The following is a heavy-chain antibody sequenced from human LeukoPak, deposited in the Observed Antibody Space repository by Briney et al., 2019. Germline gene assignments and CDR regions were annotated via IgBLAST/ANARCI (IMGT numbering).Heavy chain of an antibody. CDR1: GFTFDDYA. Sequence: PGGSLRLSCAASGFTFDDYAMHWVRQAPGKGLEWVSGISWNSGSIGYADSVKGRFTISRDNAKNSLYLQMNSLRAEDTALYYCAKDHYDILTGYYKDWGQGTLVTVSS. CDR3: AKDHYDILTGYYKD. CDR2: ISWNSGSI. J-gene: IGHJ4*02. V-gene: IGHV3-9*01. D-gene: IGHD3-9*01.